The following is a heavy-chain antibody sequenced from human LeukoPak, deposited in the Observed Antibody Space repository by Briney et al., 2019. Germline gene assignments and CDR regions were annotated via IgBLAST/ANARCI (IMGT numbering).Heavy chain of an antibody. Sequence: GASVKVSCKASGYTFTSYGISWVRQAPGQGLEWMGWISAYNGNTNYAQKLQGRVTMTTDTSTSTAYMELRSLRSDDTAVYYCARDLLGDSCGENDYWGQGTLVTVSS. J-gene: IGHJ4*02. CDR1: GYTFTSYG. D-gene: IGHD2-21*02. V-gene: IGHV1-18*01. CDR2: ISAYNGNT. CDR3: ARDLLGDSCGENDY.